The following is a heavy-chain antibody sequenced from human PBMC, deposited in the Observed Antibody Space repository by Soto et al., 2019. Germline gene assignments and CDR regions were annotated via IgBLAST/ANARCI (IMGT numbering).Heavy chain of an antibody. D-gene: IGHD3-16*01. J-gene: IGHJ4*02. Sequence: PLETLSLTCTVSGGSISSYYWSWIRQPPGKGLEWIGYIYYSGSTNYNPSLKSRVTISVDTSKNQFSLKLSSVTAADTAVYYCARDVSIGGVHVGLFDYWGQGTLVTVSS. CDR3: ARDVSIGGVHVGLFDY. V-gene: IGHV4-59*01. CDR1: GGSISSYY. CDR2: IYYSGST.